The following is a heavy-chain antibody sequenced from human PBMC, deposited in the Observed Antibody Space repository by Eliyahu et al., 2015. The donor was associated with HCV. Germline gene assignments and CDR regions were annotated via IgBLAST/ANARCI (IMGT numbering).Heavy chain of an antibody. D-gene: IGHD3-16*01. CDR2: IYISGGT. CDR1: GVSISSYY. J-gene: IGHJ4*02. V-gene: IGHV4-4*07. CDR3: ARGDYGTSPYFLDY. Sequence: SLTCSVSGVSISSYYWNWIRQPAGKGLEWIGRIYISGGTNYNPSLKSRVTMSADTSKNQFSLNLRSVTAADTAVYYCARGDYGTSPYFLDYWGQGTLVTVSS.